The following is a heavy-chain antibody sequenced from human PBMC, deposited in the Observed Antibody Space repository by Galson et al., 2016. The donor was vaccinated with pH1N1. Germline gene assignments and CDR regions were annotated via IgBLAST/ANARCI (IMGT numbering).Heavy chain of an antibody. CDR3: ARQNDYGDYRGDAFDI. D-gene: IGHD4-17*01. V-gene: IGHV5-51*01. Sequence: QSGAEVKKPGESLKISCKGSGHKFTSSWIGWVCQMPGKGLEWMGIIYLGGSLIRYRPSFQGQVTISADKSVNIVYLEWGSLKASDTAMYYCARQNDYGDYRGDAFDIWGQGTMGTVSS. CDR1: GHKFTSSW. J-gene: IGHJ3*02. CDR2: IYLGGSLI.